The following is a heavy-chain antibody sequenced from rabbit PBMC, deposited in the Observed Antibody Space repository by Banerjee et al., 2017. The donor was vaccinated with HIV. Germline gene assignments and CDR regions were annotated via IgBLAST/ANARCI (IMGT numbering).Heavy chain of an antibody. CDR3: GRGKGFGASGWGDL. D-gene: IGHD4-1*01. V-gene: IGHV1S7*01. CDR2: IYAGKGST. CDR1: GFDFSSYY. J-gene: IGHJ4*01. Sequence: QLKETGGGLVQPGGSLTLSCKASGFDFSSYYMSWVRQAPGKGLEWIGIIYAGKGSTDYASWVNGRFTISSDNAQNTVDLQMNSLTAADTATYFCGRGKGFGASGWGDLWGPGTLVTVS.